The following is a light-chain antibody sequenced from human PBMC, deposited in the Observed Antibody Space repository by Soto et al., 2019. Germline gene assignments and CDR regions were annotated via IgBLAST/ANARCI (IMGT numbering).Light chain of an antibody. Sequence: QAVVTQPPSASGTPGQRIVISCSGSSSNFESHPVNWYQQVSGTAPKLLIYRSSQRPSGVPDRFSGSKSGTSASLAISGLQSGDEADYYCALWDDSLNGPVFGGGTKLTVL. V-gene: IGLV1-44*01. J-gene: IGLJ3*02. CDR1: SSNFESHP. CDR2: RSS. CDR3: ALWDDSLNGPV.